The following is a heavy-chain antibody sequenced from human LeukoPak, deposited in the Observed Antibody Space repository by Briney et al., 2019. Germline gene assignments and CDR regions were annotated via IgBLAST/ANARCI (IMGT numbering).Heavy chain of an antibody. D-gene: IGHD6-13*01. CDR1: GFTFSSYA. J-gene: IGHJ4*02. V-gene: IGHV3-23*01. Sequence: GGSLRLSCAASGFTFSSYAMSWVRQAPGKGLEWVSAISGSGGSTYYADSVKGRFTISRDNSKNTLYLQMNSLRAEDTAVHYCAKEIGYSSSWYSDYWGQGTLVTVSS. CDR3: AKEIGYSSSWYSDY. CDR2: ISGSGGST.